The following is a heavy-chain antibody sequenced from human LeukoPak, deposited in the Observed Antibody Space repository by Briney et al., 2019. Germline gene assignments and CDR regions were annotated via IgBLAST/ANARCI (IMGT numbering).Heavy chain of an antibody. CDR2: ITSGITT. Sequence: GGSLRLSCAASGFTVSSNYMSWVRQAPGKGLEWVSVITSGITTFYADSVRGRFTISRDNSKNTLYLQMNSLRAEDTAVYYCARDLGYCTNGVCHTRFDYWGQGTLVAVSS. CDR1: GFTVSSNY. D-gene: IGHD2-8*01. J-gene: IGHJ4*02. CDR3: ARDLGYCTNGVCHTRFDY. V-gene: IGHV3-53*01.